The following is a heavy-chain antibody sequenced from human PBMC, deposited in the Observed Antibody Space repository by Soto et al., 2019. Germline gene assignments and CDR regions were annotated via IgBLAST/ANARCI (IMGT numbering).Heavy chain of an antibody. CDR2: IRSKPNSYAT. D-gene: IGHD6-19*01. CDR1: GFTFSASA. CDR3: TRFSHFSGYYFEY. Sequence: EVQLVESGGGLVQPGGSLKLSCAASGFTFSASAMHWFRQASGKGLEWVGRIRSKPNSYATTYAASVEGRFTISRDDSKNTAYLQLNSLKTEDTAVYYCTRFSHFSGYYFEYWGQGTLVTVSS. V-gene: IGHV3-73*02. J-gene: IGHJ4*02.